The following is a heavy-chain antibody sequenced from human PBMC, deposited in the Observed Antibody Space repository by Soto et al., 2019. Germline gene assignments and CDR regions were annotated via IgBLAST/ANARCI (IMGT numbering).Heavy chain of an antibody. CDR1: GGSISSGVYY. D-gene: IGHD3-10*01. CDR3: ARDLGSGSYYNWFDP. J-gene: IGHJ5*02. CDR2: IYYSGST. V-gene: IGHV4-31*03. Sequence: SETLSLTCTVSGGSISSGVYYWTWIRQHPGKGLEWIGYIYYSGSTYYNPSLKSRITMSIDTSKNQFYLNLSSVTAADTAVYYCARDLGSGSYYNWFDPWGQGTLVTVSS.